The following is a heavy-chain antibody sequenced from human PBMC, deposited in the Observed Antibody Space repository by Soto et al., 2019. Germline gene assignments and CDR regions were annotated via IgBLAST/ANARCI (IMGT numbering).Heavy chain of an antibody. Sequence: SETLSLTCAVYGGSFSGYYWSWIRQPPGKGLEWIGEINHSGSTNYNPSLKSRVTISVDTSKNQFSLKLSSVTAADTAVYYCARGLSYTGSGSYGRPPTFPKNWFDPWGQGTLVTVS. CDR2: INHSGST. CDR3: ARGLSYTGSGSYGRPPTFPKNWFDP. J-gene: IGHJ5*02. CDR1: GGSFSGYY. D-gene: IGHD3-10*01. V-gene: IGHV4-34*01.